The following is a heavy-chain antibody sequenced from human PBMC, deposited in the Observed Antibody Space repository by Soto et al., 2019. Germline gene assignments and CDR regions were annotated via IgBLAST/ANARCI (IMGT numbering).Heavy chain of an antibody. V-gene: IGHV1-2*04. D-gene: IGHD2-8*01. CDR2: INPKSGGT. J-gene: IGHJ6*02. CDR1: GGTLSNYA. CDR3: ARGDSTDCSNGVCSFFYNHDMDV. Sequence: ASVKVSCKASGGTLSNYAISWLRQAPGQRLEWLGRINPKSGGTSTAQKFQGWVTMTTDTSISTASMELTRLTSDDTAIYYCARGDSTDCSNGVCSFFYNHDMDVWGQGTTVTVSS.